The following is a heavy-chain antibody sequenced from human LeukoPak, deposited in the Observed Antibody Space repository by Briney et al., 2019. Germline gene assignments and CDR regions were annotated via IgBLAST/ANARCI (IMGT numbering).Heavy chain of an antibody. J-gene: IGHJ6*02. Sequence: ASVKVSCKASGYTFTSYAMHWVRQAPGQRLEWMGWINAGNGNTKYSQKFQGRVTITRDTSASTAYMELSSLRSEDTAVYYCARXDYXFXSGTTYGMDVWGQGTTVTVSS. CDR1: GYTFTSYA. V-gene: IGHV1-3*01. CDR2: INAGNGNT. D-gene: IGHD3-3*01. CDR3: ARXDYXFXSGTTYGMDV.